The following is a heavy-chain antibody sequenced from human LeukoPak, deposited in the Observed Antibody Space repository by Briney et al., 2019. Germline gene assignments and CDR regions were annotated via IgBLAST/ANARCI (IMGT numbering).Heavy chain of an antibody. V-gene: IGHV1-69*06. CDR3: ARPYYESSVYDAFDI. CDR1: GGTFITSA. D-gene: IGHD3-22*01. J-gene: IGHJ3*02. Sequence: ASVKVSCKASGGTFITSATSWVRQAPGQGLEWMGGIIPIFGTANYAPKFQGRVTITADKSTSTAYMELSSLRSEDTAVYYCARPYYESSVYDAFDIWGQGTMVTVSS. CDR2: IIPIFGTA.